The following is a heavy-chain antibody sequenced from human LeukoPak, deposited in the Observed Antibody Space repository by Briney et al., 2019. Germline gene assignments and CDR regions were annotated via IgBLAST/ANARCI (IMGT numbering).Heavy chain of an antibody. J-gene: IGHJ4*02. CDR2: IYYSGST. D-gene: IGHD2-2*01. CDR3: ARVPNYCSSTSCYDYFDY. Sequence: SETLSLTCTVSGGSISSYYWSWIRQPPGKGLEWIGYIYYSGSTNYNPSLKSRVTISVDTSKNQFSLKLSSVTAADTAVYYCARVPNYCSSTSCYDYFDYWGQGTLVTDSS. CDR1: GGSISSYY. V-gene: IGHV4-59*01.